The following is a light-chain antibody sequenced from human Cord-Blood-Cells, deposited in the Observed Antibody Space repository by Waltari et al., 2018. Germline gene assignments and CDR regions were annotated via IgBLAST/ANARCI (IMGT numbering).Light chain of an antibody. J-gene: IGKJ2*01. CDR2: DPS. Sequence: DIQMTQSPSTLSASVGDRITITCRASQSISSWLTWYQQKQGKAHKLLIYDPSSLESGVPSRFSGSGSGTEFTLTISSLQPDDFATYYCQQDNSYSHTFGQGTKLEIK. CDR3: QQDNSYSHT. V-gene: IGKV1-5*01. CDR1: QSISSW.